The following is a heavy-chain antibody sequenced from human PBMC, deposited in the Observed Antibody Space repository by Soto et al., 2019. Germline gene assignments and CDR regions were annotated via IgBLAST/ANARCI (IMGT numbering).Heavy chain of an antibody. V-gene: IGHV4-31*03. J-gene: IGHJ5*02. Sequence: QVQLQESGPGLVKPSQTLSLTCTVSGGSISSGGYYWSWIRQHPGKGLEWIGYIYYSGSTYYHPSLKSRVTISVDTSKNQFSLKLSSVTAADTAVYYCARAYYGSGNRRFDPWGQGTLVTVSS. D-gene: IGHD3-10*01. CDR3: ARAYYGSGNRRFDP. CDR2: IYYSGST. CDR1: GGSISSGGYY.